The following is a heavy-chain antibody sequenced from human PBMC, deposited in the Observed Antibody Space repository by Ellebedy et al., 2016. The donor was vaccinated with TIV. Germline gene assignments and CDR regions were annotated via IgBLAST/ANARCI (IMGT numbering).Heavy chain of an antibody. V-gene: IGHV4-59*08. D-gene: IGHD3-3*01. CDR2: IYYIGTT. CDR1: GDSINGYY. J-gene: IGHJ4*02. Sequence: MPSETLSLTCTVSGDSINGYYWRWIRQPPGKGLEYIGHIYYIGTTNYNPSLKSRVTISVDTSKNQVSLKLRSLTAADTAVYFCARQGPYDFDLDYWGQGILVTVSS. CDR3: ARQGPYDFDLDY.